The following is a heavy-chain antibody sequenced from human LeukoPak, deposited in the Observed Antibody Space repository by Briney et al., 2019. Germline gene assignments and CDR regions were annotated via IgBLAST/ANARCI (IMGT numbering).Heavy chain of an antibody. V-gene: IGHV1-2*02. CDR2: INPNSGDT. J-gene: IGHJ4*02. Sequence: GASVKVSCKASGYTFTGYYIHWVRQAPGQGLEGMGWINPNSGDTNYAQRFQGTVTMTTDPSISTAYMDLSRLRSDDTAVYYCARDLVATSIPRDYWGQGTLVTVSS. D-gene: IGHD5-12*01. CDR3: ARDLVATSIPRDY. CDR1: GYTFTGYY.